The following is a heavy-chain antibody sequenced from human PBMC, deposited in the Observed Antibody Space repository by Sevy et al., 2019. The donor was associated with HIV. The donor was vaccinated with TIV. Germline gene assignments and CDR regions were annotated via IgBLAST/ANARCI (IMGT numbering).Heavy chain of an antibody. CDR1: GFRFSDYG. J-gene: IGHJ6*02. CDR3: AKDHYDYRTGYYGYYGMDV. Sequence: GGSLRLSCAASGFRFSDYGMHWVRQAPGKGLVWVSLIRFDGSMKYIADSVKGRFTISRDKVKDTLYLQMNSLRPEDTAVYYCAKDHYDYRTGYYGYYGMDVWGQWTTVTVSS. CDR2: IRFDGSMK. V-gene: IGHV3-30*02. D-gene: IGHD3-3*01.